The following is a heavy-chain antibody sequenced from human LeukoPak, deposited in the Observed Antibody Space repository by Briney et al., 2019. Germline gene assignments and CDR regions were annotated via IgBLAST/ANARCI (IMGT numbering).Heavy chain of an antibody. Sequence: GGTPRLSPAPSRFTPRKSAMSWVREAPGKGLEWGSTLSGSGITTYYAASVKGRFTISRDNSKNTLYLQMNSLRAEDTAVYYCAKGIYSSGWSYFDYWGHGTLVTVSS. V-gene: IGHV3-23*01. J-gene: IGHJ4*01. CDR2: LSGSGITT. CDR1: RFTPRKSA. CDR3: AKGIYSSGWSYFDY. D-gene: IGHD6-19*01.